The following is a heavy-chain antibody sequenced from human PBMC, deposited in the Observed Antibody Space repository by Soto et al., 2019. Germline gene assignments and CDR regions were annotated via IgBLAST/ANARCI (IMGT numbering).Heavy chain of an antibody. CDR1: GYTFTGYY. D-gene: IGHD3-22*01. V-gene: IGHV1-2*02. Sequence: QVQLVQSGAEVKKPGASVKVSCKASGYTFTGYYMHWVRQAPGQGLEWIGWINPNSGGSNYAQKFQGRVTMTRDTSISTAYMELSRLRSDDTAVYYCARVGPYYYDSSGYRWFDPWGQGTLVTVTS. CDR3: ARVGPYYYDSSGYRWFDP. J-gene: IGHJ5*02. CDR2: INPNSGGS.